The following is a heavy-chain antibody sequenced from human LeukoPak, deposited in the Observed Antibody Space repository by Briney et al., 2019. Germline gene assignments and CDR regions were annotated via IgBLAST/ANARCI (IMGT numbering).Heavy chain of an antibody. V-gene: IGHV4-59*01. CDR3: ARDLYCSSTSCQYYFDY. D-gene: IGHD2-2*01. CDR1: GGSISSYY. CDR2: IYYTGST. J-gene: IGHJ4*02. Sequence: KPSETLSLACTVSGGSISSYYWSWIRQPPGKGLEWIGCIYYTGSTTYNPSLKSRVTISVDTSKNQFSPKLSSVTAADTAVYYCARDLYCSSTSCQYYFDYWGQGTLVTVSS.